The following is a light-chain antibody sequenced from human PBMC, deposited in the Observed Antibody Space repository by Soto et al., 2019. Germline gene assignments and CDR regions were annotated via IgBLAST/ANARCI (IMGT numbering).Light chain of an antibody. CDR3: CSYAGSTTFV. V-gene: IGLV2-23*02. Sequence: QSALTQPASVSGSPGQSITISCTGTSSNVGSYNLVSWYQQRPGKAPKLMIYEVSKRPSGVSNRFSGSKSGNTASLTISGLQAEDEADYYCCSYAGSTTFVFGGGTKPPS. CDR1: SSNVGSYNL. CDR2: EVS. J-gene: IGLJ2*01.